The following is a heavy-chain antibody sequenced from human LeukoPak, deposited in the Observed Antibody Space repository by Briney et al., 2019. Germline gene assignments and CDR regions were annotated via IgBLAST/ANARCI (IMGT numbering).Heavy chain of an antibody. CDR2: ISTNGGST. V-gene: IGHV3-64*01. CDR3: ARDSSSRGDFDI. J-gene: IGHJ3*02. Sequence: GGSLRLSCAASGFTFSSYAMHWVRQAPGKGLEYDSAISTNGGSTYYANSVKGRFTISRDNSKNTLYLQMGSVRAEDMAVYYCARDSSSRGDFDIWGQGTMVTVSS. D-gene: IGHD6-6*01. CDR1: GFTFSSYA.